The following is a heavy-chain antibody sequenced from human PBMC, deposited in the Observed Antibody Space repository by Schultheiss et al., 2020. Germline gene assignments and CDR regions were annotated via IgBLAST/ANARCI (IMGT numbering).Heavy chain of an antibody. J-gene: IGHJ6*02. CDR1: GFTFSSYG. CDR3: ARREDYGDYVSSTYYYYGMDV. Sequence: GGSLRLSCAASGFTFSSYGMHWVRQAPGKGLEWVANIKQDGSEKYYVDSVKGRFTISRDNSKNTLYLQMNSLRAEDTAVYYCARREDYGDYVSSTYYYYGMDVWGPGTTVTVAS. V-gene: IGHV3-7*01. D-gene: IGHD4-17*01. CDR2: IKQDGSEK.